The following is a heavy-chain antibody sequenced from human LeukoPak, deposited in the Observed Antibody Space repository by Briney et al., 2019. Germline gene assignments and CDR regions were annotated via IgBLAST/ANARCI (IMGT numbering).Heavy chain of an antibody. CDR3: GSGSGWYSPDY. Sequence: GGSLILSCTASGFTFGDYAMNWFRRAPGKGLEWVGFSRSKAYGGTTEYAASVKGRFTISRDDSKNITYLQMNSLKTEDTAVYYCGSGSGWYSPDYWGQGTLVTVSS. J-gene: IGHJ4*02. CDR1: GFTFGDYA. V-gene: IGHV3-49*03. D-gene: IGHD6-19*01. CDR2: SRSKAYGGTT.